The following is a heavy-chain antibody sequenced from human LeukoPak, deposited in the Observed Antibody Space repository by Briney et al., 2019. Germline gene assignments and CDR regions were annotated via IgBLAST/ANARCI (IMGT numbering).Heavy chain of an antibody. Sequence: GRSLRLSCAASGFTFSSYAMHWVRQAPGKGLEWVAVISYDGSNKYYADSVKGRFTISRDNSKNTLYLQMNSLRAEDTAVYYCAISGSGSYYRDDAFDIWGQGTMVTVSS. CDR3: AISGSGSYYRDDAFDI. CDR2: ISYDGSNK. D-gene: IGHD3-10*01. CDR1: GFTFSSYA. J-gene: IGHJ3*02. V-gene: IGHV3-30-3*01.